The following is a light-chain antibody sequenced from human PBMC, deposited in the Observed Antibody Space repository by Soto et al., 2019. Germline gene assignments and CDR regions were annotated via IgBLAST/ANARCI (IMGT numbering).Light chain of an antibody. CDR1: SGHSSYA. CDR3: QTWGTGPHVV. V-gene: IGLV4-69*01. J-gene: IGLJ2*01. CDR2: LNSDGSH. Sequence: QSVLTQSPSASASLGASVKLTCTLSSGHSSYAIAWHQQQPEKGPRYLMKLNSDGSHSKGDGIPDRFSGSSSGAERYLTISSLQSEDEADYYCQTWGTGPHVVFGGGTKVTVL.